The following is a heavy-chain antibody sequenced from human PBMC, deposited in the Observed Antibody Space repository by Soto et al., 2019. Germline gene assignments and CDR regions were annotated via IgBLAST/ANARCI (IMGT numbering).Heavy chain of an antibody. J-gene: IGHJ3*01. CDR3: ARKRVTTLSTFGFDL. V-gene: IGHV3-74*01. Sequence: EVQLVESGGGLVQPGGSLRLSCAASGFTFSSYWMHWVRQAPGKGLVWVSRIHTDGSITTYADSVEGRFPISRDNAKYTVYLQMNSLRVEDTAVDYCARKRVTTLSTFGFDLWGQGTMVTVSS. CDR1: GFTFSSYW. D-gene: IGHD4-4*01. CDR2: IHTDGSIT.